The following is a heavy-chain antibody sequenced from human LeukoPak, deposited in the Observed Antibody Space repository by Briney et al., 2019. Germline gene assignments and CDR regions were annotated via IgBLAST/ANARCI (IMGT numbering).Heavy chain of an antibody. CDR2: IKQDGSGK. CDR1: KFTFSNYG. V-gene: IGHV3-7*01. CDR3: ASGQAGGYSGYDPDPHFDY. Sequence: PGRSLRLSCTASKFTFSNYGMQWVRQAPGKGLEWVANIKQDGSGKYYVDSVKGRFTISRDNAKNSLYLQMNSLRVEDTAVYYCASGQAGGYSGYDPDPHFDYWGQGTLVTVSS. J-gene: IGHJ4*02. D-gene: IGHD5-12*01.